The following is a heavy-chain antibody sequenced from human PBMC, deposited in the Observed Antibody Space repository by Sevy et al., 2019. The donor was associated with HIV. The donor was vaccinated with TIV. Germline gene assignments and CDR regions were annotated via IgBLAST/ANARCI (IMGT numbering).Heavy chain of an antibody. Sequence: SETLSLTCAVYGGSFSGYYWSWIRQPPGKGLEWIGEINHSGSTNYNPSLKSRVTISVGTSKNQFFLKLSSVTAADTAVYYCARYTAAAGYYYYYGMDVWGQGTTVTVSS. CDR3: ARYTAAAGYYYYYGMDV. V-gene: IGHV4-34*01. CDR1: GGSFSGYY. CDR2: INHSGST. D-gene: IGHD6-13*01. J-gene: IGHJ6*02.